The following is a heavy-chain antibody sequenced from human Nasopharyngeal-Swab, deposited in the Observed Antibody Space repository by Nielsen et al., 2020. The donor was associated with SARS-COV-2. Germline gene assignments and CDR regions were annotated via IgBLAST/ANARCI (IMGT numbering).Heavy chain of an antibody. CDR1: GFTFGDYA. CDR3: AKDSGAGFCNDGSCFPTNH. Sequence: GESLKISCTASGFTFGDYAMSWTRQAPGKGLEWVSGISGTGDDTYYADSVKGRFTISRDRSKNTLYLQMNSLRAEDTAVYYCAKDSGAGFCNDGSCFPTNHWGQGTRVTVSS. V-gene: IGHV3-23*01. D-gene: IGHD2-15*01. J-gene: IGHJ5*02. CDR2: ISGTGDDT.